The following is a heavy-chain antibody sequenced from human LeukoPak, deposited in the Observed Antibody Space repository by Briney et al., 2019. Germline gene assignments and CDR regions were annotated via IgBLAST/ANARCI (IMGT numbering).Heavy chain of an antibody. CDR2: ISYDGSNK. V-gene: IGHV3-30-3*01. Sequence: GRSLRLPCAASGFTFSSYAMHWVRQAPGKGLEWVAVISYDGSNKYYADSVKGRFTISRDNSKNTLYLQMNSLRAEDTAVYYCARDHYSYGPDYWGQGTLVTVSS. J-gene: IGHJ4*02. CDR1: GFTFSSYA. CDR3: ARDHYSYGPDY. D-gene: IGHD5-18*01.